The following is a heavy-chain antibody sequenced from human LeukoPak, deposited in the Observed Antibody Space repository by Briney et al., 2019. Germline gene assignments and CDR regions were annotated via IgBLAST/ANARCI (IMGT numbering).Heavy chain of an antibody. V-gene: IGHV4-4*07. D-gene: IGHD3-22*01. CDR3: AREQYYYDSSGYYYIWYFDL. CDR1: GGSISSYY. Sequence: EPSETLSLTCTVSGGSISSYYWSWIRQPAGKGLEWIGRIYTSGSTSYNPSLKSRVTMSVDTSKNQFSLKLSSVTAADTAVYYCAREQYYYDSSGYYYIWYFDLWGRGTLVTVSS. J-gene: IGHJ2*01. CDR2: IYTSGST.